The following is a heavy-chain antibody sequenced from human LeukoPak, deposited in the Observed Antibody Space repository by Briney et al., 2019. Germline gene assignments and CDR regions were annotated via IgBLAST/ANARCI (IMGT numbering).Heavy chain of an antibody. V-gene: IGHV3-48*02. CDR3: ATEPLDY. CDR1: GFTFSSYS. J-gene: IGHJ4*02. Sequence: PGGSLRLSCAASGFTFSSYSMNWVRQAAGKGLDWVSYISSGSAAIYYADSVKGRLTVSRDNAKNSLYLQMNSLTDEDTAVYYCATEPLDYWGQGTLVTVSS. CDR2: ISSGSAAI.